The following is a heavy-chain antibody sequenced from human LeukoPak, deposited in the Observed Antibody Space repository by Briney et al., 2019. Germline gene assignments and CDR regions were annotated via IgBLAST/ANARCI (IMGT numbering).Heavy chain of an antibody. CDR2: IYYSGST. D-gene: IGHD3-22*01. CDR1: GGSISSSSYY. J-gene: IGHJ4*02. V-gene: IGHV4-39*01. Sequence: SETLSLTCTVSGGSISSSSYYWGWLRQPPGKGLEWIGSIYYSGSTYYNPSLKSRVTISVDTSKNQFSLKLSSVTAADTAVYYCASGTRGGTYYYDSSGPYYFDYWGQGTLVTVSS. CDR3: ASGTRGGTYYYDSSGPYYFDY.